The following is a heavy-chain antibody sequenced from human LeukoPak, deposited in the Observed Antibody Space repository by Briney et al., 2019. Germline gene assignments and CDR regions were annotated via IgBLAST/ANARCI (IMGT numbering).Heavy chain of an antibody. Sequence: SETLSLTCTVSGGSISSYYWSWIRQPPGKGLEWIGYIYYSGSTNYNPSLKSRVTISVDTSKNQFSLKLSSVTAADTAVYYCARHSDSLWFGESMSYNWFDPWGQGTLVTVSS. CDR1: GGSISSYY. J-gene: IGHJ5*02. CDR2: IYYSGST. D-gene: IGHD3-10*01. CDR3: ARHSDSLWFGESMSYNWFDP. V-gene: IGHV4-59*08.